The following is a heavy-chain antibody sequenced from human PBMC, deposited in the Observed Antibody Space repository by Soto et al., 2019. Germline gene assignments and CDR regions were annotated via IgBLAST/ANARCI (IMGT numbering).Heavy chain of an antibody. V-gene: IGHV1-69*01. D-gene: IGHD6-19*01. CDR1: GGTFSSYA. Sequence: QVQLVQSGAEVKKPGSSVKVSCKASGGTFSSYAISWVRQAPGQGLEWMGGIIPIFGTANYAQTFQGRVTIPADESTSTAYMELSSLRSEDTAVYYCARGDQWLGELYYFDYWGQGTLVTVSS. CDR2: IIPIFGTA. J-gene: IGHJ4*02. CDR3: ARGDQWLGELYYFDY.